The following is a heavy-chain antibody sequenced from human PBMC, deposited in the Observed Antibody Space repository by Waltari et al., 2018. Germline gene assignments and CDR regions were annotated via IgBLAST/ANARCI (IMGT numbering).Heavy chain of an antibody. CDR2: ISYSGST. D-gene: IGHD4-17*01. J-gene: IGHJ6*03. V-gene: IGHV4-31*03. CDR3: ARDATTDDDRYYYMDV. CDR1: GGSLSRGYYY. Sequence: QVQLQESGPGLVKPSQTLSLPCTVSGGSLSRGYYYWTWIRQTPGQGLEWIGYISYSGSTNYNPTLKSRVTISADTSKNQVSLKLSSVTAADTAVYDCARDATTDDDRYYYMDVWGKGTTVTVSS.